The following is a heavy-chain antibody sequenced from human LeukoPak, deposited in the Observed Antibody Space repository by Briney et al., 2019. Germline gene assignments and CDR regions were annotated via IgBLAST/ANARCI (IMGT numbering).Heavy chain of an antibody. Sequence: RASVKVSCKASGYTFTSYYMHWVRQAPGQGREWMGIINPSGGSTSYAQKFQGRVTMTRDTSTSTVYMELSSLRSEDTAVYYCASGAGSDFWSGYSNAFDIWGQGTMVTVSS. J-gene: IGHJ3*02. V-gene: IGHV1-46*01. D-gene: IGHD3-3*01. CDR3: ASGAGSDFWSGYSNAFDI. CDR1: GYTFTSYY. CDR2: INPSGGST.